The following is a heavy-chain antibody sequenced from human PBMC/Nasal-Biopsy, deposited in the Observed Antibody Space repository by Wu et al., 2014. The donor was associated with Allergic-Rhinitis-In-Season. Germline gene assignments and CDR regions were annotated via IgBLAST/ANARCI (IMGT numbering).Heavy chain of an antibody. D-gene: IGHD2-2*01. Sequence: GRIRNKPNNYITEYAASVKGRFTISRDDSKNSLYLQMNSLKTEDTAVYYCARIIGYCISASCQTFVHYHYYYSMDVWGKGTTVTVSS. CDR2: IRNKPNNYIT. CDR3: ARIIGYCISASCQTFVHYHYYYSMDV. J-gene: IGHJ6*03. V-gene: IGHV3-72*01.